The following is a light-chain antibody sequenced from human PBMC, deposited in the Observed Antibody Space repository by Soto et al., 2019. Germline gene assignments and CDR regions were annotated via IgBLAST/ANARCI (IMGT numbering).Light chain of an antibody. CDR2: GAS. CDR1: QSVSSY. CDR3: QQYNNWPCWM. V-gene: IGKV3-15*01. Sequence: EKVMTQSPATLAMSPGERATLSCRASQSVSSYLAWYQQKPGQAPRLLIYGASTRATGIPARFSGRGSGTEFTLTISSLQSEEFAVYYCQQYNNWPCWMVGRGTKVEI. J-gene: IGKJ1*01.